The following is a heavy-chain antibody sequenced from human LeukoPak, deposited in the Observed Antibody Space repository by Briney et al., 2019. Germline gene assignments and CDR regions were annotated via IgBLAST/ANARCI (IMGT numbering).Heavy chain of an antibody. J-gene: IGHJ4*02. V-gene: IGHV3-30*02. CDR1: GFTFSSYG. Sequence: QTGGSLRLSCAASGFTFSSYGMHWVRQAPGKGLEWVAFIRYDGSNKYYADSVKGRFTISRDNSKNTLYLQMNSLRAEDTAVYYCAKGAPSGYELHDYWGQGTLVTVSS. CDR2: IRYDGSNK. D-gene: IGHD5-12*01. CDR3: AKGAPSGYELHDY.